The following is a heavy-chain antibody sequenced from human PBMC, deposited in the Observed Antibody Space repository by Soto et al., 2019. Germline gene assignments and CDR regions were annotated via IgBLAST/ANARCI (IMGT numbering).Heavy chain of an antibody. V-gene: IGHV3-23*01. J-gene: IGHJ5*02. CDR2: ISGSGGST. CDR1: GFTFSSYA. CDR3: ARGDSSGYLPWFDP. D-gene: IGHD3-22*01. Sequence: GSLRLSCAASGFTFSSYAMSWVRQAPGKGLEWVSAISGSGGSTYYADSVKGRFTISRDNYKNTLYLQMNSLRAEDTAVYYCARGDSSGYLPWFDPWGQGTLVTVSS.